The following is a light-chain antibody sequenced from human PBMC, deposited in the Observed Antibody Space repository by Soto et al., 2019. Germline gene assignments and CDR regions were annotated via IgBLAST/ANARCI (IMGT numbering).Light chain of an antibody. CDR2: KAS. V-gene: IGKV1-5*03. CDR1: QSISNW. CDR3: QQYKSYWYT. Sequence: DIQMTQSPSTLSASVGDRVTITCRASQSISNWLAWYQQRPGKAPKLLIYKASSLESGVPSRFSGSGSGTEFTLTISSLQPDDFETYYCQQYKSYWYTFGQGTRLEIK. J-gene: IGKJ2*01.